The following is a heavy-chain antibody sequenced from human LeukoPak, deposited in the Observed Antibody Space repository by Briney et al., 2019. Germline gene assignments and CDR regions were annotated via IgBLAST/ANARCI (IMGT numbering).Heavy chain of an antibody. D-gene: IGHD2-15*01. V-gene: IGHV1-69*10. J-gene: IGHJ4*02. CDR1: GGTFSSYA. Sequence: SVXXXCXGXGGTFSSYAISWVRXXPGQXXXXXXXIIPILGIANYAQKFQGRVTITADKSTSTAYMELSSLRSEDTAVYYCARGYCSGGSCYSDYWGQGTLVTVSS. CDR3: ARGYCSGGSCYSDY. CDR2: IIPILGIA.